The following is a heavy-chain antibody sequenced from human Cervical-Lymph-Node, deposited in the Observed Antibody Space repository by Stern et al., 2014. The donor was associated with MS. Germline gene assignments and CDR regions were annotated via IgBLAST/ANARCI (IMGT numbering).Heavy chain of an antibody. V-gene: IGHV1-18*01. CDR2: ISAYTGNT. J-gene: IGHJ4*02. D-gene: IGHD6-6*01. Sequence: QDQLVQSGAEVKKPGASVKVSCKASGYTFTSYGISWVRQAPGQGLEWMGWISAYTGNTNYAPKLQGRVTLTTDTSTSTAYMERRSWRSANTAGYYWARGLWRYSSSDYWGQGTQVTVSS. CDR1: GYTFTSYG. CDR3: ARGLWRYSSSDY.